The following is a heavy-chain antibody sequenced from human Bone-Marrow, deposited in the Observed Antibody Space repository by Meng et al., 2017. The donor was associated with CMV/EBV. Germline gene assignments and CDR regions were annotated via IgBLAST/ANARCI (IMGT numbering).Heavy chain of an antibody. CDR1: GDSVSSNSAA. D-gene: IGHD3-22*01. CDR2: TYYRSKWYN. CDR3: ARDRDYYDSSGYYYYGMDV. V-gene: IGHV6-1*01. J-gene: IGHJ6*02. Sequence: SQTLSLTYAISGDSVSSNSAAWNWIRQSPSRGLEWLGRTYYRSKWYNDYAVSVKSRITINPDTSKNQFSLQLNSVTPEDTAVYYCARDRDYYDSSGYYYYGMDVWGQGTTVTIAS.